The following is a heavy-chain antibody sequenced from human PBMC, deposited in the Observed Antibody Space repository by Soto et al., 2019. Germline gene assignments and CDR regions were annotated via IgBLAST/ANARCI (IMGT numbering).Heavy chain of an antibody. CDR1: GGSFSGYY. CDR3: ARGGYDFWSGYYPYNWFDP. CDR2: INHSGST. J-gene: IGHJ5*02. Sequence: LSLPCAVYGGSFSGYYWSWIRQPPGKGLEWIGEINHSGSTNYNPSLKSRVTISVDTSKNQFSLKLSSVTAADTAVYYCARGGYDFWSGYYPYNWFDPWGQGTLVTVSS. D-gene: IGHD3-3*01. V-gene: IGHV4-34*01.